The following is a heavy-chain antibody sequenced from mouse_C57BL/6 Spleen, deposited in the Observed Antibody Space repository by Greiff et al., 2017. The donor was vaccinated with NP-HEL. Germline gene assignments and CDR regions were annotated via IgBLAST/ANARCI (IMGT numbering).Heavy chain of an antibody. J-gene: IGHJ2*01. D-gene: IGHD1-1*01. Sequence: QVQLKQSGAELVKPGASVKMSCKASGYTFTTYPIEWMKQNHGKSLEWIGNFHPYNDDTKYNEKFKGKATLTVEKSSSTVYLELSRLTSDDSAVYYGARRGYYYGSSSYFDYWGQGTTLTVSS. CDR3: ARRGYYYGSSSYFDY. CDR1: GYTFTTYP. CDR2: FHPYNDDT. V-gene: IGHV1-47*01.